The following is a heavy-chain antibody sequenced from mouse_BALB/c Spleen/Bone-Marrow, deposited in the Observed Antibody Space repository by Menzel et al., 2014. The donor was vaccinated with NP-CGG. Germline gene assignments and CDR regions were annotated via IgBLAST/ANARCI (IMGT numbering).Heavy chain of an antibody. V-gene: IGHV1S81*02. CDR1: GYTFTSYY. CDR3: TRSTMITYFDY. CDR2: INPSNGGT. J-gene: IGHJ2*01. Sequence: GAELVKPGASVKLSCKASGYTFTSYYMYWVKQRPGQGLKWIGEINPSNGGTNFNEKFKSKATLTVDKSSSTAYMQLSSLTSEDSAVYYCTRSTMITYFDYWGQGTTLTVSS. D-gene: IGHD2-4*01.